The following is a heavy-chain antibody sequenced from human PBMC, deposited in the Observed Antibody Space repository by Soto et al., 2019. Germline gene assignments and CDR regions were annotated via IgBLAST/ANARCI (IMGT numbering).Heavy chain of an antibody. CDR2: IYYSGST. CDR1: GGSISSSSYY. CDR3: ARETAAGPFDY. J-gene: IGHJ4*02. Sequence: PSETLSLTCTVSGGSISSSSYYWGWIRQPPGKGLEWIGNIYYSGSTNYNPSLKSRVTISVDTSKNQFSLKLSSVTAADTAVYYCARETAAGPFDYWGQGTLVTVSS. V-gene: IGHV4-39*07. D-gene: IGHD6-13*01.